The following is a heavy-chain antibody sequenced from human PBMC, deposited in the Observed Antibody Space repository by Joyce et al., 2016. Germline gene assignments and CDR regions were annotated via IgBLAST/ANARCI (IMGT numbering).Heavy chain of an antibody. D-gene: IGHD4-23*01. V-gene: IGHV1-2*02. J-gene: IGHJ4*02. CDR3: AREYGGTFYFDY. CDR2: INPDRGDT. Sequence: QVQLVQPGAEVKNPGASVQVSCKASGFSFSGYYIHWVRQAPGQGLEWMGWINPDRGDTIYAQKFKGRVTMTRDTSISTVYLELGRLTSDDTALYYCAREYGGTFYFDYWGQVTLVTGSS. CDR1: GFSFSGYY.